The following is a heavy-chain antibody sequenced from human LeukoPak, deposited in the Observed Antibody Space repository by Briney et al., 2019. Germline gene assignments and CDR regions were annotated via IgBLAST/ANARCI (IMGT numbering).Heavy chain of an antibody. CDR2: IYYSGTT. J-gene: IGHJ4*02. V-gene: IGHV4-59*08. Sequence: SETLSLTCTVSGGSIGTYSWNWIRQPPGKGLEWIGYIYYSGTTNYNPSLKSRVTISVDTSKNQFSLKLSSVTAADTAVYYCARRGKHAAAGSYYFDYWGQGTLVTVSS. D-gene: IGHD6-13*01. CDR3: ARRGKHAAAGSYYFDY. CDR1: GGSIGTYS.